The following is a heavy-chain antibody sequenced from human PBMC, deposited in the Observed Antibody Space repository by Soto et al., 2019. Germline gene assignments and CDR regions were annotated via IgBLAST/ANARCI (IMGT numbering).Heavy chain of an antibody. D-gene: IGHD6-13*01. CDR3: AKEGYSSSWYSDAFDI. CDR2: ISWNSGSI. Sequence: EVQLVESGGGLVQPGRSLRLSCAASGFTFDDYAMHWVRQAPGKGLECVSGISWNSGSIGYADSVKGRFTISRDNAKNSLYLQMNSLRAEDTALYYCAKEGYSSSWYSDAFDIWGQGTMVTVSS. CDR1: GFTFDDYA. V-gene: IGHV3-9*01. J-gene: IGHJ3*02.